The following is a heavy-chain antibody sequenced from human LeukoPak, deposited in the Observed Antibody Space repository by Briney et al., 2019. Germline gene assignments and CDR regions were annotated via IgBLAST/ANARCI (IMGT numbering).Heavy chain of an antibody. V-gene: IGHV3-9*01. Sequence: GGSLRLSCAASGFTFDDYAMHWVRQAPGKGLEWVSGISWNSGSIGYADSVRGRFTISRDNAKNSLYLQMNSLRAEDTAVYYCARDPSGPWGQGTLVTVSS. CDR1: GFTFDDYA. D-gene: IGHD6-6*01. CDR3: ARDPSGP. CDR2: ISWNSGSI. J-gene: IGHJ4*02.